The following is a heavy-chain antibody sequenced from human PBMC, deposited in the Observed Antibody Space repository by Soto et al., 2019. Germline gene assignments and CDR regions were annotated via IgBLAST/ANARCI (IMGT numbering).Heavy chain of an antibody. CDR1: GGSFSGYY. D-gene: IGHD6-19*01. J-gene: IGHJ6*02. Sequence: PSETLSLTCAVYGGSFSGYYWSWIRQPPGKGLEWIGKINHSGSTNYNPSLKSRVTISVDTSKNQFSLKLSSVTAADTAVYYCARGEIAVAGEGYSYYYYGMDVWGQGTTVTVPS. CDR3: ARGEIAVAGEGYSYYYYGMDV. CDR2: INHSGST. V-gene: IGHV4-34*01.